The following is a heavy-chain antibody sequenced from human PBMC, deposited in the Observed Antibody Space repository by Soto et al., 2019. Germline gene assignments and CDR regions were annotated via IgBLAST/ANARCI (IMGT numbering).Heavy chain of an antibody. CDR3: ARDNGYSAYES. CDR2: IYISGGT. J-gene: IGHJ4*01. D-gene: IGHD5-12*01. V-gene: IGHV4-4*07. CDR1: VGSISRDY. Sequence: SETLCITCTFSVGSISRDYWSWIRQPAGRGLEWIGRIYISGGTNYNPSLKSRVTMSVDTSKNQFSLKVSSVTAADTALYYCARDNGYSAYESWGHGTMVTVSS.